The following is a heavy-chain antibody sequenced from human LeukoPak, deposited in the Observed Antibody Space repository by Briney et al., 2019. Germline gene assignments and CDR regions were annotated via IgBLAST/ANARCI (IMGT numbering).Heavy chain of an antibody. CDR3: ANGATAYSASPLHIGDY. Sequence: PGGSLRLSCVASGISFSSFGMHWVRQAPGKGLEWVAFIRYDGSKKYYADSVKGRFTISRDNSKNTLYVQMTSLRAEDTAVYFCANGATAYSASPLHIGDYWGQGTLVTVSS. J-gene: IGHJ4*02. V-gene: IGHV3-30*02. CDR2: IRYDGSKK. CDR1: GISFSSFG. D-gene: IGHD4-11*01.